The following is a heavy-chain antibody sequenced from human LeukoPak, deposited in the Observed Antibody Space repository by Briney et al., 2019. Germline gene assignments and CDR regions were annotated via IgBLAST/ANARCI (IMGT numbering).Heavy chain of an antibody. CDR3: ARGDIYYYYMDV. J-gene: IGHJ6*03. CDR1: GGSISGSNYY. V-gene: IGHV4-39*01. CDR2: VYYSGST. D-gene: IGHD3-9*01. Sequence: PSETLSLTCTVSGGSISGSNYYWGWIRQPPGKGLEWIGVVYYSGSTYYSSSFKSRVTISVDTSKNKFSLKLSPVTAADTAIYYCARGDIYYYYMDVWGKGTTVTISS.